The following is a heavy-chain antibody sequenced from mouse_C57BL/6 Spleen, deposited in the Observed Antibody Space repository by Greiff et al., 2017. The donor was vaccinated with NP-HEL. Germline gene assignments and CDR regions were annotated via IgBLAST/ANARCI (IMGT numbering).Heavy chain of an antibody. V-gene: IGHV1-82*01. CDR2: IYPGDGDT. J-gene: IGHJ3*01. CDR3: APYDYDVWFAY. CDR1: GYAFSSSW. D-gene: IGHD2-4*01. Sequence: VHLLESGPELVKPGASVKISCKASGYAFSSSWMNWVKQRPGKGLEWIGRIYPGDGDTNYNGKFKGKATLTADKSSSTAYMQLSSLTSEDSAVYFCAPYDYDVWFAYWGQGTLVTVSA.